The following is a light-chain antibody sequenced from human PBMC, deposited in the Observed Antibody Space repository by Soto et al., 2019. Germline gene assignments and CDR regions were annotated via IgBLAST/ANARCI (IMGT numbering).Light chain of an antibody. Sequence: QSAPTQPASVSGSPGQSITISCTGTSSDVGGYNYVSWYQQHPGEAPKLMIYEVSNRPSGVSNRFSGSKSGNTASLTISGLQADDEADYYCSSYTSSSTRVFGGGTKLTVL. J-gene: IGLJ3*02. CDR1: SSDVGGYNY. CDR3: SSYTSSSTRV. V-gene: IGLV2-14*01. CDR2: EVS.